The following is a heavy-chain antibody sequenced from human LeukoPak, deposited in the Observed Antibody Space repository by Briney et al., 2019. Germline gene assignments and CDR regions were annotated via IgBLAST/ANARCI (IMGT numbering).Heavy chain of an antibody. Sequence: GGSLRLSCAASGFTVTTNYMSWVRQAPGKGLEWVSVFYSGGNTYYADSVKGRFTISRDNSKNTLYLQMNSLRAEDTAVYYCARDLGVSPSNYDILTGYLTPYYYYGMDVWGQGTTVTVSS. J-gene: IGHJ6*02. D-gene: IGHD3-9*01. CDR3: ARDLGVSPSNYDILTGYLTPYYYYGMDV. V-gene: IGHV3-53*01. CDR1: GFTVTTNY. CDR2: FYSGGNT.